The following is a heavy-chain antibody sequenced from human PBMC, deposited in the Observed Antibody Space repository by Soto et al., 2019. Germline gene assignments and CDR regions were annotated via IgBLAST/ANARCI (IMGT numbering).Heavy chain of an antibody. CDR3: ARHTCYYYDSSGYYYDTRGYYYSGMDV. Sequence: PSETLSLTCAVSGGSISSGGYSWSWIRQPPGKGREWIGYICHSGSTYYNPSLKNRVTISVDRSKNQFSLKLSSVTAADTAVYYCARHTCYYYDSSGYYYDTRGYYYSGMDVWGQGTTVTVSS. CDR1: GGSISSGGYS. D-gene: IGHD3-22*01. J-gene: IGHJ6*02. V-gene: IGHV4-30-2*01. CDR2: ICHSGST.